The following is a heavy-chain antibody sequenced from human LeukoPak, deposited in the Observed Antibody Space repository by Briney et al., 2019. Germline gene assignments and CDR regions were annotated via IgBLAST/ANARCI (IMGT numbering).Heavy chain of an antibody. V-gene: IGHV3-53*01. Sequence: PGGSLRLSCAASGFAVGSNYMNWVRQAPGKGLEWVSVFYSGGGTYYADSVKGRFTISRDISKNTLYLQMNSLRAEDTAVYYCARGRDGSGYYYFDYWGQGTLVTVSS. CDR3: ARGRDGSGYYYFDY. CDR1: GFAVGSNY. D-gene: IGHD3-22*01. J-gene: IGHJ4*02. CDR2: FYSGGGT.